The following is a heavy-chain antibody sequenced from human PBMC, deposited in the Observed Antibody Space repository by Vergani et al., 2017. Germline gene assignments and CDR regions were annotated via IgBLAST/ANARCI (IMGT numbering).Heavy chain of an antibody. CDR3: ARDGGAAIHAFDI. Sequence: EVQLLESGGGLVKPGGSLRLSCAASGFTFSSYSMNWVRQAPGKGLEWVSSISSSSSYIYYADSVKGRFTISRDNAKNSLYLQMNSLRAEDTAVYYCARDGGAAIHAFDIWGQGTMVTVSS. CDR2: ISSSSSYI. V-gene: IGHV3-21*01. CDR1: GFTFSSYS. J-gene: IGHJ3*02. D-gene: IGHD2-2*01.